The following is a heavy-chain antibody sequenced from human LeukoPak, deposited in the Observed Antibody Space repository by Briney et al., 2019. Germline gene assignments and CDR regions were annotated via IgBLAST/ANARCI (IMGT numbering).Heavy chain of an antibody. CDR3: ARGGGVLRYFDWSLYYYMDV. CDR2: IIPIFGTA. D-gene: IGHD3-9*01. V-gene: IGHV1-69*13. Sequence: ASVKVSCKASGYTFTGYYMHWVRQAPGQGLEWMGWIIPIFGTANYAQKFQGRVTITADESTSTAYMELSSLRSEDTAVYYCARGGGVLRYFDWSLYYYMDVWGKGTTVTISS. J-gene: IGHJ6*03. CDR1: GYTFTGYY.